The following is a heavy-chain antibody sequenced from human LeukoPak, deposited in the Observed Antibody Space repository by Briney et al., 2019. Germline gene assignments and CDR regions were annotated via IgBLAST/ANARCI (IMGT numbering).Heavy chain of an antibody. Sequence: QTGGSLRLSCAASGFTFSSYWMHWVRQAPGKGLVWVSRINSDGSSTSYADSVKGRLTISRDNAKNTLYLQMNSLRAEDTAVYYCARDSVAGGFDYWGQGTLVTVSS. D-gene: IGHD6-19*01. V-gene: IGHV3-74*01. CDR2: INSDGSST. CDR3: ARDSVAGGFDY. CDR1: GFTFSSYW. J-gene: IGHJ4*02.